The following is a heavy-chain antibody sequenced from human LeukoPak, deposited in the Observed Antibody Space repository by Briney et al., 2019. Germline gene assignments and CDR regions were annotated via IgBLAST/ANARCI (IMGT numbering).Heavy chain of an antibody. CDR1: GFTFSDYE. CDR3: ARGALHVFDY. J-gene: IGHJ4*02. Sequence: GGSLRLSCAASGFTFSDYETNWVRQAPGKGLEWVSCISTSGSTTYYADSVKGRFTISRDNAKNSLFLQMNTLTVEDTAVYYCARGALHVFDYWGQGTPVTVSS. V-gene: IGHV3-48*03. D-gene: IGHD3-10*02. CDR2: ISTSGSTT.